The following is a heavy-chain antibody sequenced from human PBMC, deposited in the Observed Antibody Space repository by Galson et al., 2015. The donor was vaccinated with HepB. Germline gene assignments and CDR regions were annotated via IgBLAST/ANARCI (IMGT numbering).Heavy chain of an antibody. CDR2: ISAYNGNT. Sequence: SVKVSCKASGYTFTNYNINWVRQAPGQGLQWMGWISAYNGNTNYAQKFQGRVTMTTDTSTSTAYMERRNLRSDDTAVYYCASLVASTSCYNCYYYGMDVWGQGTTVTVSS. D-gene: IGHD2-2*02. CDR1: GYTFTNYN. V-gene: IGHV1-18*01. CDR3: ASLVASTSCYNCYYYGMDV. J-gene: IGHJ6*02.